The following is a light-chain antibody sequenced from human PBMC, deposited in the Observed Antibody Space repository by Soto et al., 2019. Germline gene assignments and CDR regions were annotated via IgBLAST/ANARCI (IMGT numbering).Light chain of an antibody. V-gene: IGLV2-11*01. Sequence: QSALTQPRSVSGSPGQSVTISCTGTSSDVGGYNYVSWYQQLPGKAPKLMIYDVSKRPSGVPDRFSGSKSGNTASLTISGLEAEDEADYYCCSYGGSYTLVFGGGTKLTVL. J-gene: IGLJ2*01. CDR3: CSYGGSYTLV. CDR2: DVS. CDR1: SSDVGGYNY.